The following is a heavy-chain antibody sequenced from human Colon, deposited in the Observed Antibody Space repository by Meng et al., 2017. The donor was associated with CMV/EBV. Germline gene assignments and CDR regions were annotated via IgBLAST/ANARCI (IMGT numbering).Heavy chain of an antibody. CDR1: GFTFDNYA. CDR2: IVGGGGSRT. D-gene: IGHD2-15*01. Sequence: GESLKISCATSGFTFDNYAMSWVRQAPGKGLEWVSAIVGGGGSRTYYADSVKGRFTISRDNSKSTLYLQINSPRVEDTAVYYCAKREYCSGSSCYTLNDYYYAVDVWGQGTTVTVSS. V-gene: IGHV3-23*01. J-gene: IGHJ6*02. CDR3: AKREYCSGSSCYTLNDYYYAVDV.